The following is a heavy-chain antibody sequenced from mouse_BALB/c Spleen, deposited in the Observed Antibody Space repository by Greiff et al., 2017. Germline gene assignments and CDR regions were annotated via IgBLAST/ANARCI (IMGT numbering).Heavy chain of an antibody. D-gene: IGHD1-1*01. J-gene: IGHJ1*01. Sequence: QVQLKQSGAELARPGASVKLSCKASGYTFTSYWMQWVKQRPGQGLEWIGAIYPGDGDTRYTQKFKGKATLTADKSSSTAYMQLSSLASEDSAVYYCARSDGSRYFDVWGAGTTVTVSS. CDR1: GYTFTSYW. CDR2: IYPGDGDT. CDR3: ARSDGSRYFDV. V-gene: IGHV1-87*01.